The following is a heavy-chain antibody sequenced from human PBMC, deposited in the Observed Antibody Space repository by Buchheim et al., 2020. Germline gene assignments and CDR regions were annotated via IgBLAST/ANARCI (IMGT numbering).Heavy chain of an antibody. CDR2: ISSGSSYI. CDR3: ARVLGSSPVVYYYGMDV. Sequence: EVQLVESGGGLVQPGGSLRLSCAASGFTFSSYSMNWVRQAPGKGLEWVSSISSGSSYIYYADSVKGRFTVSRANAKNSLYLQMNSLRAEDTGVYYCARVLGSSPVVYYYGMDVWGQGTT. V-gene: IGHV3-21*01. J-gene: IGHJ6*02. D-gene: IGHD6-6*01. CDR1: GFTFSSYS.